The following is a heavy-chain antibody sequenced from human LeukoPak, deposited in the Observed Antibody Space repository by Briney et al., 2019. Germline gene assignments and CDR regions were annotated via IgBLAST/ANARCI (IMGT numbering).Heavy chain of an antibody. J-gene: IGHJ4*02. Sequence: SVKVSCKASGGTFSSYAISWVRQAPGQGLEWMGGIIPIFGTANYAQKIQGRVTITTDESTSTAYMELSSLRSEDTAVYYCAREVDPGDGYSNYYFDYWGQGTLVTVSS. CDR2: IIPIFGTA. V-gene: IGHV1-69*05. CDR3: AREVDPGDGYSNYYFDY. D-gene: IGHD5-24*01. CDR1: GGTFSSYA.